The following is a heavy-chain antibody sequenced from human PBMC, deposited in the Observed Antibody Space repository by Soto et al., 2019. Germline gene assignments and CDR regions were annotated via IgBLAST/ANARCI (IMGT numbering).Heavy chain of an antibody. CDR2: ISYDGSNK. J-gene: IGHJ6*02. D-gene: IGHD1-1*01. V-gene: IGHV3-30-3*01. CDR3: ARDRLRYNWNDFPYYYSGMDV. CDR1: GFTFSSYA. Sequence: QVQLVESGGGVVQPGRSLRLSCAASGFTFSSYAMHWVRQAPGKGLEWVAVISYDGSNKYYADSVKGRFTISRDNSKNPLYLQMNSLRAEDTAVYYCARDRLRYNWNDFPYYYSGMDVWGQGTTVTVSS.